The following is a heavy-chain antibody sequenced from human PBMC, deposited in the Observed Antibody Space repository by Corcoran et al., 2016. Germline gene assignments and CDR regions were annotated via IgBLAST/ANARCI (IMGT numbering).Heavy chain of an antibody. V-gene: IGHV4-34*01. CDR2: INHSGST. Sequence: QVQLQQWGAGLLKPSETLSLTCAVYGGSFSGYYWSWIRQPPGKGLEWIGEINHSGSTNYNPSLKSRVTISVDTSKNQFSLKLSSVTAADTAVYYCARLGPLAVAGDWYFDLWGRGTLVTVSS. D-gene: IGHD6-19*01. J-gene: IGHJ2*01. CDR1: GGSFSGYY. CDR3: ARLGPLAVAGDWYFDL.